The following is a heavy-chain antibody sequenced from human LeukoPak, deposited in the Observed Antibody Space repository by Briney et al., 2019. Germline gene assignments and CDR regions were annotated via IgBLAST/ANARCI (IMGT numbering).Heavy chain of an antibody. CDR1: GFTFSSYG. V-gene: IGHV3-30*18. D-gene: IGHD7-27*01. CDR2: ISYDGSNK. J-gene: IGHJ4*02. CDR3: AKESGWGSGGYYFDY. Sequence: PGGSLRLSCAASGFTFSSYGMHWVRQAPGKGLEWVAVISYDGSNKYYADSVKGRFTISRDNSKNTLYLQMNSPRAEDTAVYYCAKESGWGSGGYYFDYWGQGTLVTVSS.